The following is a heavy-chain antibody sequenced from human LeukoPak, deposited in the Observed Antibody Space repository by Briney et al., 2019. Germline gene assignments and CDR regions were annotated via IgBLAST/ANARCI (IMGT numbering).Heavy chain of an antibody. Sequence: GGSLRLSCAASGFTFSSYAMTWVRQAPGKGLEWVSGISGSGASTYYADSVKGRFTISRDNSKNTLYLEVNSLRAEYTAVYYCAKQTEYNSNSPYHYWGQGTLVTVSS. J-gene: IGHJ1*01. CDR2: ISGSGAST. V-gene: IGHV3-23*01. CDR1: GFTFSSYA. D-gene: IGHD5-24*01. CDR3: AKQTEYNSNSPYHY.